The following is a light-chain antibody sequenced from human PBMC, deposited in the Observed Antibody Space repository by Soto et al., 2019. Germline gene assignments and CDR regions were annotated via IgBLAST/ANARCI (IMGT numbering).Light chain of an antibody. J-gene: IGLJ1*01. CDR2: DVS. CDR3: CSYAGSYSYG. CDR1: SSDVGDYNY. V-gene: IGLV2-11*01. Sequence: QSALTQPRSVSGSPGQSVTISCTGTSSDVGDYNYVSWYQQHPGKAPKLMIYDVSKRPSGVPDRFSGSKSGNTASLTISGLQAEDESDYYFCSYAGSYSYGFGTGTKVTVL.